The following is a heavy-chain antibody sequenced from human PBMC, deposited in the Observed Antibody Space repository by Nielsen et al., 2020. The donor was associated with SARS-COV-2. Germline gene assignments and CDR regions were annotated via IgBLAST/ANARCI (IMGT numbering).Heavy chain of an antibody. Sequence: VRQAPGKGLEWVSGINWYGGSTGYADSVKGRFTISRDNAKNSLYLQMNSLRAEDTAVYYCARDLVIGSWVISVRYSIYYYGMDVWGQGTTVTVSS. V-gene: IGHV3-20*03. CDR2: INWYGGST. CDR3: ARDLVIGSWVISVRYSIYYYGMDV. D-gene: IGHD6-13*01. J-gene: IGHJ6*02.